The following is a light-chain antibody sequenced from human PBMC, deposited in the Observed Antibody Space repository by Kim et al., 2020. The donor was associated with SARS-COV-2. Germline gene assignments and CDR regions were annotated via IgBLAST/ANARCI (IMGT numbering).Light chain of an antibody. CDR1: QDISNY. CDR3: QQYDNLPT. CDR2: DAS. V-gene: IGKV1-33*01. J-gene: IGKJ4*01. Sequence: DIQMTQSPSSLSASVGDRVTITCQASQDISNYLNWYQQKPGKAPKLLIYDASNLETGVSSRFSGSGSGTDFTFTISSLQPEDIATYYCQQYDNLPTFGGGTKLEI.